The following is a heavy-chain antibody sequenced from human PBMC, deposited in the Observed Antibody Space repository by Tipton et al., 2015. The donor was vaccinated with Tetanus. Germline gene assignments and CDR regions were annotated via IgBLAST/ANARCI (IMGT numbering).Heavy chain of an antibody. CDR2: TSYDGSSE. D-gene: IGHD6-19*01. CDR3: ARDPNSSGWYPAYFDF. V-gene: IGHV3-30*03. Sequence: SLRLSCSASGFTFSSFGMHWVRQAPGKGLEWVAVTSYDGSSECYADSVKGRFTISRDNSKNTLFLQMNSLRVEDTALYYCARDPNSSGWYPAYFDFWGQGTLVTVSS. CDR1: GFTFSSFG. J-gene: IGHJ4*02.